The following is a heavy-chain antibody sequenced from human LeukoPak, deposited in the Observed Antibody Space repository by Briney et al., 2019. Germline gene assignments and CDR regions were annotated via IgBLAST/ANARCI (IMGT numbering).Heavy chain of an antibody. CDR2: IIPIFGTA. J-gene: IGHJ6*03. V-gene: IGHV1-69*05. CDR1: GGTFSSYP. CDR3: ASQSYYDFWSGYSTEAYYYYYYMDV. Sequence: ASVKVSCKASGGTFSSYPISWVRQAPGQGLEWMGGIIPIFGTANYAQKFQGRVTITTDESTSTAYMELSSLRSEDTAVYYCASQSYYDFWSGYSTEAYYYYYYMDVWGKGTTVAVSS. D-gene: IGHD3-3*01.